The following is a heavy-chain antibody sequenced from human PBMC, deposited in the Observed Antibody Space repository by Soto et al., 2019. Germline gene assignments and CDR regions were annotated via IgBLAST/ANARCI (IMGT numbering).Heavy chain of an antibody. D-gene: IGHD3-10*01. CDR1: GGSISSYY. CDR2: IYYSGST. J-gene: IGHJ5*02. Sequence: SETLSLTCTVSGGSISSYYWSWIRQPPGKGLEWIGYIYYSGSTNYNPSLKSRVTISVDTSKNQFSLKLSSVTAADTAVYYCARVARRITMVRGTNWFDPWGQGTLVTVSS. V-gene: IGHV4-59*01. CDR3: ARVARRITMVRGTNWFDP.